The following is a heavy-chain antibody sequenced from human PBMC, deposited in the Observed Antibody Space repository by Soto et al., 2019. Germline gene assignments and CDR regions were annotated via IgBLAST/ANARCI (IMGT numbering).Heavy chain of an antibody. D-gene: IGHD2-8*01. CDR3: ARSSNGALDY. V-gene: IGHV3-74*01. CDR1: GFTFNSYW. Sequence: PGGSLRLSCAASGFTFNSYWMHWVRQAPGKGLVWVSRINNDGIDTIYTDSVKGRLTISRDNAKNTLYLQMNSLGAEDTAVYYCARSSNGALDYWGRGTLVTVSS. J-gene: IGHJ4*02. CDR2: INNDGIDT.